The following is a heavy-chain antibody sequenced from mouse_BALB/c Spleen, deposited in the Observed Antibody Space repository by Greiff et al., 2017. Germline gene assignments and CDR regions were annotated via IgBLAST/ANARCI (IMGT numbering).Heavy chain of an antibody. Sequence: EVQGVESGAELVKPGASVKLSCTASGFNIKDTYMHWVKQRPEQGLEWIGRIDPANGNTKYDPKFQGKATITADTSSNTAYLQLSSLTSEDTAVYYCASTPLVWSYAMDYWGQGTSVTVSS. J-gene: IGHJ4*01. V-gene: IGHV14-3*02. CDR2: IDPANGNT. CDR1: GFNIKDTY. CDR3: ASTPLVWSYAMDY. D-gene: IGHD2-10*02.